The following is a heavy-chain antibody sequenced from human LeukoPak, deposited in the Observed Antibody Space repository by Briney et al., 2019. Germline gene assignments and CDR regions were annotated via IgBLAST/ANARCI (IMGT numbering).Heavy chain of an antibody. CDR1: GFTFTGYA. J-gene: IGHJ4*02. CDR3: SRDQERIAVAGSLNDY. V-gene: IGHV3-30*04. CDR2: ISYDVSNQ. D-gene: IGHD6-13*01. Sequence: PGGSLRLSCVASGFTFTGYALHWVRQAPGKGLEWVAVISYDVSNQYYADSVKGRFTISRDNSKNTLYLQMNSLRAEDTAVYYCSRDQERIAVAGSLNDYWGQGTLVTVSS.